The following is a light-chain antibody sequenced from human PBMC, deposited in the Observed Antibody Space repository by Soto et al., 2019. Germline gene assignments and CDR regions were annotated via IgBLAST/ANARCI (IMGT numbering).Light chain of an antibody. CDR3: QQYNNWPFS. CDR2: DVS. CDR1: QGVTTN. J-gene: IGKJ5*01. V-gene: IGKV3-15*01. Sequence: EIVLTQSPATLSLSRGERATRSCRASQGVTTNFAWYQQKSGQSPRLLIYDVSIRATGVPARFSGTGSETDFTLTISGLQSEDSAVYFCQQYNNWPFSFGQGTRLEIK.